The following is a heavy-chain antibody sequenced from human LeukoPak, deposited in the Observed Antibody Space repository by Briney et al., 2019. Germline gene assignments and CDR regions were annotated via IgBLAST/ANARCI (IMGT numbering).Heavy chain of an antibody. J-gene: IGHJ4*02. CDR2: IYSDGST. Sequence: GGSLRLSCAASGFIVSNNYMSWVRQAPGKGLEWVSVIYSDGSTYYADSMKGRFTISRDNSKNTLYLQMNSLRAEDTAVYHCAKDLNPREAGATIDYWGQGTLVTVSS. D-gene: IGHD1-26*01. CDR3: AKDLNPREAGATIDY. CDR1: GFIVSNNY. V-gene: IGHV3-53*05.